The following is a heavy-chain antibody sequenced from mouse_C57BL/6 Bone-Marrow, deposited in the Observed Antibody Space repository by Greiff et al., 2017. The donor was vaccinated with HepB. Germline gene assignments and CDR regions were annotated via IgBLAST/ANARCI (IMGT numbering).Heavy chain of an antibody. V-gene: IGHV1-7*01. D-gene: IGHD1-1*02. Sequence: VQLQQSGAELAKPGASVKLSCKASGYTFTSYWMHWVKQRPGQGLEWLGYINPSSGYTKYNQKFKDKATLTADKSARTAYMQLSSLTYEDSALYYCARHCGYRYFDVWGTGTTVTVSS. CDR2: INPSSGYT. J-gene: IGHJ1*03. CDR3: ARHCGYRYFDV. CDR1: GYTFTSYW.